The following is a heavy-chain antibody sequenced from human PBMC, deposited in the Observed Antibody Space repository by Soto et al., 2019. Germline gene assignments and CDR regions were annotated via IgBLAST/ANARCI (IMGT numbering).Heavy chain of an antibody. Sequence: PGGSLRLSCTASGFTFCDYAMSWFGQAPGKGLEWVGFIRSKAYGGTTEYAASVKGRFTISRDDSKSIAYLQMNSLKTEDTAVYYCTREYYDFWSGYYPLDYWGQGTLVTVSS. CDR2: IRSKAYGGTT. J-gene: IGHJ4*02. D-gene: IGHD3-3*01. CDR1: GFTFCDYA. V-gene: IGHV3-49*03. CDR3: TREYYDFWSGYYPLDY.